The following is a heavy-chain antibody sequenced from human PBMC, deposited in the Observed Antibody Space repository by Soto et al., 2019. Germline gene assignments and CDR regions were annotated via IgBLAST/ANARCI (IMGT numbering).Heavy chain of an antibody. J-gene: IGHJ4*02. CDR2: IYYSGST. Sequence: PSETLSLTCTVSGGSISSSTYYWGWIRQPPGKGLEWIGSIYYSGSTYYNPSLKSRVTISVDTSKNQFSLKLSSVTAADTAVYYCAGAASPEALDYWGQGTLVTVSS. D-gene: IGHD6-25*01. CDR3: AGAASPEALDY. CDR1: GGSISSSTYY. V-gene: IGHV4-39*01.